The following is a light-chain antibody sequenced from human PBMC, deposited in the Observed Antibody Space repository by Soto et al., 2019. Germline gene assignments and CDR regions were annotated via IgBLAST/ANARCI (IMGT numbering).Light chain of an antibody. J-gene: IGKJ4*01. CDR3: QQFNKYPLT. CDR2: AAS. V-gene: IGKV1-9*01. Sequence: DIQLTQSPSSLSASVGDRVTIACRTSQSISSYLNWYQQKPGKAPKLLIYAASSLQSGVPSRFSGSGSGTDLTLTISSLQPEDVATYYCQQFNKYPLTFGGGTKVDIK. CDR1: QSISSY.